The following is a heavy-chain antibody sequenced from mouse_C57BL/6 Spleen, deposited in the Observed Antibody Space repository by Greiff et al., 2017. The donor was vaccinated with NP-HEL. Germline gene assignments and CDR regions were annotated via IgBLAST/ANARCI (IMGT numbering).Heavy chain of an antibody. J-gene: IGHJ1*03. CDR1: GYSITSGYY. CDR3: ARVNWDVWYFDV. V-gene: IGHV3-6*01. CDR2: ISYDGSN. Sequence: DVHLVESGPGLVKPSQSLSLTCSVTGYSITSGYYWNWIRQFPGNKLEWMGYISYDGSNNYNPSLKNRISITRDTSKNQFFLKLNSVTTEDTATYYCARVNWDVWYFDVWGTGTTVTVSS. D-gene: IGHD4-1*01.